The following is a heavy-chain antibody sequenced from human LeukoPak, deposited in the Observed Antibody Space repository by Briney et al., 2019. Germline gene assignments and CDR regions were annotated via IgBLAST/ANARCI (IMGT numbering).Heavy chain of an antibody. CDR1: GGSISSYY. CDR2: IYYSGST. V-gene: IGHV4-59*08. Sequence: SETLSLTCTVSGGSISSYYWSWIRQPPGKGLEWFGYIYYSGSTNYNPSLKSRVTISVDTSKNQLSLKLSSVTAADTAVYYCARLIDRRDGYNYVDYWGQGTLVTVSS. CDR3: ARLIDRRDGYNYVDY. D-gene: IGHD5-24*01. J-gene: IGHJ4*02.